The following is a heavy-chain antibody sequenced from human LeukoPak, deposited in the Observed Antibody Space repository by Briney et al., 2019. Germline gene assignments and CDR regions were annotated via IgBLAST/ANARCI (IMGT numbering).Heavy chain of an antibody. CDR2: IDDVGSGT. D-gene: IGHD2-2*01. Sequence: GRSLRLSCAVSGFTLSSNWMHWVRQVPGKGLVWVSRIDDVGSGTSYADSVKGRFTISRDDAKNTVYLQMNSLRAEDTAVYYCAKDPVVVVPAATLGDYWGQGTLVTVSS. V-gene: IGHV3-74*01. CDR3: AKDPVVVVPAATLGDY. J-gene: IGHJ4*02. CDR1: GFTLSSNW.